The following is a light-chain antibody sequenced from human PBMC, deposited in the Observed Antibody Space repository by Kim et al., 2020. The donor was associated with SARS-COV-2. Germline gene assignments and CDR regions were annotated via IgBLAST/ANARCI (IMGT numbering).Light chain of an antibody. CDR3: QSYDSSLSGYV. J-gene: IGLJ1*01. Sequence: QRVTISCTGSSPNIGAGYGVHWYQQLPGPAPKLLIYGNSNRPSGVPDRFSGSKSGTSASLAITGLQAEDEADYYCQSYDSSLSGYVFGTGTKVTVL. CDR1: SPNIGAGYG. CDR2: GNS. V-gene: IGLV1-40*01.